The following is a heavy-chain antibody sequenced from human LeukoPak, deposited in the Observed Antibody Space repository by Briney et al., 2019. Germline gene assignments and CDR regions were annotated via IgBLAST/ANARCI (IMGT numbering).Heavy chain of an antibody. Sequence: GESLRLSCAASGFTFDDYAMHWVRQAPGKGLEWVAVINGAGGTTYYADSVKGRFTISRDNSKNSLYLQMNSLGTEDTALYYCVKRGNDNYFDGRGQGTLVTVSS. J-gene: IGHJ4*02. V-gene: IGHV3-43*02. CDR3: VKRGNDNYFDG. CDR2: INGAGGTT. CDR1: GFTFDDYA.